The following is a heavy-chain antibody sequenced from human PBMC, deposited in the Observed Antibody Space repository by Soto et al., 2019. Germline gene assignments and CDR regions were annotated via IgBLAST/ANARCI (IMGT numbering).Heavy chain of an antibody. CDR1: GYTFNKYP. J-gene: IGHJ4*02. CDR2: INAANGDT. Sequence: QVQLVQSGPEVKEPGASVKVSCKASGYTFNKYPMHWVRQAPGQGLEWMGWINAANGDTGYSQKFQDRVTLTRDTSASTAYMELSSLRSEDTAVYYCERKDYYGSGIYYFDYWGQGTLVTVSS. CDR3: ERKDYYGSGIYYFDY. D-gene: IGHD3-10*01. V-gene: IGHV1-3*01.